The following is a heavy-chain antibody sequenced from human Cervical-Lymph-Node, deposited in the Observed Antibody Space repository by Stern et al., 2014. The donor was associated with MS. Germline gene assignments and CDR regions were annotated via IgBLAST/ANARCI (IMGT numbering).Heavy chain of an antibody. CDR2: IGYEGSNK. CDR3: ARGLIAARAVDY. Sequence: VQLVESGGGVVQPGRSLRLSCAASGFTFSSYGMHWVRQAPGKGLEWAAVIGYEGSNKYYADSVKGRFTISRDKSKNTLYLQMNSLRAEDTAVYYCARGLIAARAVDYWGQGTLVTVSS. J-gene: IGHJ4*02. D-gene: IGHD6-6*01. V-gene: IGHV3-33*01. CDR1: GFTFSSYG.